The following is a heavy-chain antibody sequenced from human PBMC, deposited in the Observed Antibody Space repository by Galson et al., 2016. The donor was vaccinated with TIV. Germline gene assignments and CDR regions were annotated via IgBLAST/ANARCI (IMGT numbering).Heavy chain of an antibody. CDR2: TNVDGSST. D-gene: IGHD3/OR15-3a*01. V-gene: IGHV3-74*01. CDR3: VRGGLEPFDY. J-gene: IGHJ4*01. CDR1: GFTFSKYW. Sequence: SLRLSCAASGFTFSKYWMHWVRQAPEKGLVWISRTNVDGSSTSYADSVKGRVTISRDNARNTLYLLMNSLGVEDTAVYYCVRGGLEPFDYWGHGTLVTVSS.